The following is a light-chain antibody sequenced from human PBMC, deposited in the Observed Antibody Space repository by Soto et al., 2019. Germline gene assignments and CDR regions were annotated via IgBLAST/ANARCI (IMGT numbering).Light chain of an antibody. J-gene: IGKJ4*01. CDR1: QTLVDRSGYNY. CDR3: MQGLQTPLT. V-gene: IGKV2-28*01. CDR2: LGS. Sequence: DIVMTQSQLSLPVPPGEPASIYCRPSQTLVDRSGYNYLNWNLQKPGKPPQVVIYLGSSGAPWAPDRFSCSGSGTEFTLKISRVEAEDVGIYYCMQGLQTPLTFGGGTKVEIK.